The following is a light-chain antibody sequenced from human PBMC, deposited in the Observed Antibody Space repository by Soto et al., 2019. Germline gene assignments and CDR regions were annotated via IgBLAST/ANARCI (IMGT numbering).Light chain of an antibody. J-gene: IGKJ3*01. CDR1: QSVSSY. CDR2: DAS. Sequence: EIVLTQSPATLSLSPGERATLSCRASQSVSSYLAWYQQRPGQAPRLLIYDASNRATSIPARFSGSGSGTDFTLTINSLEPEDFAVYYCQQRSNWLFTFGPGTKVDIK. CDR3: QQRSNWLFT. V-gene: IGKV3-11*01.